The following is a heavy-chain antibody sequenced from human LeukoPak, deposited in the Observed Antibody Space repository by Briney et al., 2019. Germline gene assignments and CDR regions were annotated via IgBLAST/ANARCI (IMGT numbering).Heavy chain of an antibody. Sequence: SETLSLTCSVSGYSISTGYYWGWIRQAPGKGLEWIGNLYHSGSTYYNPSVKSRVTISVDTSKNQFSLKVTSVTAADTALYYCGRSAGFVHFDHWGQGTLVTVSS. CDR3: GRSAGFVHFDH. CDR1: GYSISTGYY. V-gene: IGHV4-38-2*02. D-gene: IGHD3-16*01. J-gene: IGHJ4*02. CDR2: LYHSGST.